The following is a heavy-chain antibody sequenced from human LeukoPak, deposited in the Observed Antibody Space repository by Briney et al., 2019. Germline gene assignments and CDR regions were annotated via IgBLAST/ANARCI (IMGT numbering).Heavy chain of an antibody. J-gene: IGHJ4*02. CDR2: ISSSSRTI. V-gene: IGHV3-48*04. Sequence: PGGSLRLSCAASGFTFSNYSMNWVRQAPGKGLEWVSFISSSSRTIYADSVKGRFTISRDNAKNSLYLQMNSLRAEDTAVYYCTTDAHDYWGQGTLVTVSS. CDR3: TTDAHDY. CDR1: GFTFSNYS.